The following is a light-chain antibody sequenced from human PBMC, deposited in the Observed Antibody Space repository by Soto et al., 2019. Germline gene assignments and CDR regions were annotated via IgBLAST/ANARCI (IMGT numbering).Light chain of an antibody. Sequence: EIVLTQSPGTLSLSPGERVTLSCRASQSVSSSYLAWYQQTPGQAPRLLMYGASSRAAGVPDRFSRSGSGTDFTLTISRLEPEDFAVYYCQQYGTSPPITFGQGTRRAIK. CDR3: QQYGTSPPIT. V-gene: IGKV3-20*01. J-gene: IGKJ5*01. CDR2: GAS. CDR1: QSVSSSY.